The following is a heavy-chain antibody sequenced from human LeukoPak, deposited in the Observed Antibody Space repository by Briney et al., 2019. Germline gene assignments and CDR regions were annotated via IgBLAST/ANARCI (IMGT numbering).Heavy chain of an antibody. CDR2: INHSGST. D-gene: IGHD6-13*01. CDR3: ARSMAAAGTFDGH. V-gene: IGHV4-34*01. Sequence: SGTLSLTCAVYGGSLSGYYWSWIRQPPGKGLEWIGEINHSGSTNYNPSFKSRVTISVDTSKNQFSLKLSSVTAADTAVYYCARSMAAAGTFDGHWGQGTLVTVSS. J-gene: IGHJ4*02. CDR1: GGSLSGYY.